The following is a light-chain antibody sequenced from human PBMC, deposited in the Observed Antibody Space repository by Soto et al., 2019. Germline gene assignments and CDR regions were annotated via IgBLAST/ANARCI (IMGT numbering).Light chain of an antibody. CDR3: QQYHNWPSTT. CDR1: QSVSSN. J-gene: IGKJ1*01. Sequence: EIVMTQSPATLSVSPGERATLSCRASQSVSSNLAWYQQKPGQAPRLLIYGASTRATGIPARFSGSGSGTEFTLTISSLQSEDFAVYYWQQYHNWPSTTFGQGTKVEIK. CDR2: GAS. V-gene: IGKV3-15*01.